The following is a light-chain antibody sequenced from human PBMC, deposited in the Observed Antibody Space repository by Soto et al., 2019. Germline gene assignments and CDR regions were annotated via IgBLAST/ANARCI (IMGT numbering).Light chain of an antibody. V-gene: IGLV2-18*01. CDR1: SSNIGGNS. CDR2: DVN. J-gene: IGLJ1*01. CDR3: SLYSSNGSLI. Sequence: QSVMTQPPSVSAAPGQKVTISCSGSSSNIGGNSVSWYQQAPGTAPKLIIYDVNNRPSGAPDRFSGSTSGNTASLTISGLQAEDETDYFCSLYSSNGSLIFGPGTKLTVL.